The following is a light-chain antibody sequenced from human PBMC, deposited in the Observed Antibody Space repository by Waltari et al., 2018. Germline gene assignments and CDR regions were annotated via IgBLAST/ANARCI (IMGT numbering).Light chain of an antibody. J-gene: IGLJ3*02. V-gene: IGLV1-44*01. CDR1: SSNTGNNI. Sequence: QSVLTQPPSASGTPGQRVTISCSGSSSNTGNNIVNWYQQPPGTAPKPLIYSNVRRPSGVPDRFSGSKSDTSASLAISGLQSEDEAHYYCAAWDDRLNGQVFGGGTKLTVL. CDR2: SNV. CDR3: AAWDDRLNGQV.